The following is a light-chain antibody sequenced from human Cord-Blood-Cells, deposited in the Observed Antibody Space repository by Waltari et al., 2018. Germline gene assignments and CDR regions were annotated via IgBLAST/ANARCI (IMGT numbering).Light chain of an antibody. Sequence: QSPDSLAVSLGERATINYKSSQSVLYSSNNKNYLAWYQQKPGQPPKLLIYWASTRESGVPDRFSGSGSGTDFTLTISSLQAEDVAVYYCQQYYSTTYTFGQGTKLEIK. CDR2: WAS. CDR1: QSVLYSSNNKNY. CDR3: QQYYSTTYT. J-gene: IGKJ2*01. V-gene: IGKV4-1*01.